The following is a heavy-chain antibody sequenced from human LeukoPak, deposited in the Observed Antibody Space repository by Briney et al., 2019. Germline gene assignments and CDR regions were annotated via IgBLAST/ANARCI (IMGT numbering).Heavy chain of an antibody. CDR1: GYTFTSNY. D-gene: IGHD3-22*01. Sequence: ASVKVSCKAFGYTFTSNYMHWERQAPGQGPEWMGVISPSGGSTTYAQKFQGRVTMTTDTSTSTAYMELRSLRSDDTAVYYCASLKNSYDSSGYLVTDAFDIWGQGTMVTVSS. J-gene: IGHJ3*02. V-gene: IGHV1-46*01. CDR2: ISPSGGST. CDR3: ASLKNSYDSSGYLVTDAFDI.